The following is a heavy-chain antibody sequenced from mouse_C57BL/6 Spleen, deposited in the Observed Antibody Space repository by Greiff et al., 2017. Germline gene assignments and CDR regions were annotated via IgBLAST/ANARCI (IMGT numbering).Heavy chain of an antibody. D-gene: IGHD2-1*01. Sequence: QVQLQQSGPELVKPGVSVKISCKASGYEFRSSWMNWVKQRPGTGLEWIGRIYPGDGATNSNGKFKGKARLTADKSSSTAYMQLSSLTSEDSAVYFCATWGVTWYYFDYGGQGTTLTVSS. J-gene: IGHJ2*01. CDR1: GYEFRSSW. V-gene: IGHV1-82*01. CDR3: ATWGVTWYYFDY. CDR2: IYPGDGAT.